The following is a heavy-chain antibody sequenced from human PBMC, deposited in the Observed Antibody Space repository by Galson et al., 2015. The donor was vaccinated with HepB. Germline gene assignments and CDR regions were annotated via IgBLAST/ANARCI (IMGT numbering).Heavy chain of an antibody. V-gene: IGHV1-18*01. Sequence: SVKVSCKASGYTFTSYGISWVRQAPGQGLEWMGWISAYNGNTNYAQKLQGRVTMTTDTSTSTAYMELRSLRSDDTAVYYCALLGYCSSTSCYAFDIWGQGTMVTVSS. CDR2: ISAYNGNT. D-gene: IGHD2-2*01. J-gene: IGHJ3*02. CDR3: ALLGYCSSTSCYAFDI. CDR1: GYTFTSYG.